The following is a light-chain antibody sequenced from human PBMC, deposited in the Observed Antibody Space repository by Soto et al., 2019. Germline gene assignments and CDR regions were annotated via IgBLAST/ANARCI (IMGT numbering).Light chain of an antibody. CDR2: GAT. CDR1: QSVDSNY. CDR3: QQYGTPRSVT. Sequence: EIVLTQTPGTLSLSPGEEATLSCRASQSVDSNYLAWYQQKAGQTPSLIIYGATGRADGIPHRFSGSGFGTDFTLTISKVEPEDFAVYYCQQYGTPRSVTFGQGTRLEIK. V-gene: IGKV3-20*01. J-gene: IGKJ5*01.